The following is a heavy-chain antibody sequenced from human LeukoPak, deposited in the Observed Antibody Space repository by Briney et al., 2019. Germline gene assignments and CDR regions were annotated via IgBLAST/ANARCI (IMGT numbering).Heavy chain of an antibody. CDR1: GGTFSSYA. CDR3: ARENYYDSSGYYLDY. D-gene: IGHD3-22*01. J-gene: IGHJ4*02. Sequence: SVKVSCKASGGTFSSYAISWVRQAPGQGPEWMGRIIPIFGTANYAQKFQGRVTITTDESTSTAYMELSSLRSEDTAVYYCARENYYDSSGYYLDYWGQGTLVTVSS. CDR2: IIPIFGTA. V-gene: IGHV1-69*05.